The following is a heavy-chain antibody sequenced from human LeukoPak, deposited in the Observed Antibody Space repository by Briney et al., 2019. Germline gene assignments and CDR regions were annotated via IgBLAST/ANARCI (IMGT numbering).Heavy chain of an antibody. V-gene: IGHV3-21*01. D-gene: IGHD3-22*01. J-gene: IGHJ4*02. Sequence: GGSLRLSCANSGFTFSSYSMNWVREAPGKGLEWGSCISSSSSYIYYTDSVKGRFTISRDNAKNSLTLQMNSLRAEDTAVYYCARDLKYYDSSGFDYWGQGTLVTVSS. CDR1: GFTFSSYS. CDR3: ARDLKYYDSSGFDY. CDR2: ISSSSSYI.